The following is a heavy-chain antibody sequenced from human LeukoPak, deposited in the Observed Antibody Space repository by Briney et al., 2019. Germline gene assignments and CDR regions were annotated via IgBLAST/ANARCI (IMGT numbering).Heavy chain of an antibody. CDR2: IYYSGST. V-gene: IGHV4-59*12. Sequence: PSETLSLTCTVSGGSISSYYWSWIRQPPGKGLQWIGYIYYSGSTNYNPPLKSRVTISVDTAKSQFSLRLTSMTAADTAVYYCARDVAGNTFDYWGQGTLVTVSS. J-gene: IGHJ4*02. D-gene: IGHD5-12*01. CDR1: GGSISSYY. CDR3: ARDVAGNTFDY.